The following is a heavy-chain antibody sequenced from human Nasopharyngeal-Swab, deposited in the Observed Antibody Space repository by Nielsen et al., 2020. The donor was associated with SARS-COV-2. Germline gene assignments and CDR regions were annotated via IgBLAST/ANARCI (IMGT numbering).Heavy chain of an antibody. J-gene: IGHJ4*02. CDR2: ISSSSSYI. V-gene: IGHV3-21*01. CDR3: ARKSEWRGGYFDY. D-gene: IGHD3-3*01. Sequence: GESLKISCAASGFTFSSYSMNWVRQAPGEGLEWVSSISSSSSYIYYADSVKGRFTISRDNAKNSLYLQMNSLRAGDTAVYYCARKSEWRGGYFDYWGQGTLVTVSS. CDR1: GFTFSSYS.